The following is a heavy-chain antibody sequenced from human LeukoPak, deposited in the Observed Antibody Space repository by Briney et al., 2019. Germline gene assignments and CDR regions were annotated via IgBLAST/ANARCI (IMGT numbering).Heavy chain of an antibody. J-gene: IGHJ4*02. Sequence: GGSLRLSCAASGFTFSSYSMNWVRQAPGKGLEWVSSIGSSSYIYYAGSVKGRFTISRDNAKNSLYLQMNSLRAEDTAVYYCARALYYGSGNGGFDYWGQGTLVTVSS. CDR3: ARALYYGSGNGGFDY. V-gene: IGHV3-21*01. CDR1: GFTFSSYS. D-gene: IGHD3-10*01. CDR2: IGSSSYI.